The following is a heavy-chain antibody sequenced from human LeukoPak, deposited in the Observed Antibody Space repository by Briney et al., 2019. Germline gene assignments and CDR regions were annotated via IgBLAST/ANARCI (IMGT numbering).Heavy chain of an antibody. D-gene: IGHD1-26*01. V-gene: IGHV4-34*01. Sequence: SETLSLTCAVYGGSFSGYYWTWIRQPPGKGLEWIGEINHSGSANYNPSLKSRVTISVDTSKNQFSLKLPSVTAADTTVYYCARGAGIEGRVKFDYWGQGALVSVS. CDR1: GGSFSGYY. J-gene: IGHJ4*02. CDR2: INHSGSA. CDR3: ARGAGIEGRVKFDY.